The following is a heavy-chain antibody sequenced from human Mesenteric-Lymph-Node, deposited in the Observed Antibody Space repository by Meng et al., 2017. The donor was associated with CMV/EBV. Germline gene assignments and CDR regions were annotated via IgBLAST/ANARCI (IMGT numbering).Heavy chain of an antibody. CDR2: IRSKANSYAT. J-gene: IGHJ6*02. CDR1: GFTFCGSA. D-gene: IGHD6-13*01. V-gene: IGHV3-73*01. CDR3: ARDNRIAAAATGEGYYYYYGMDV. Sequence: GESLKISCAASGFTFCGSAMHWVRQASGKGLEWVGRIRSKANSYATAYAASVKGRFTISRDNAKNTLYLQMNSLRAEDTAVYYCARDNRIAAAATGEGYYYYYGMDVWGQGTTVTVSS.